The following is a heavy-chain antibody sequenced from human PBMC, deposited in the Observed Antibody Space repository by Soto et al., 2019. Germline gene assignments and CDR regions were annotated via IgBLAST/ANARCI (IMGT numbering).Heavy chain of an antibody. CDR1: GGSISSSSYY. J-gene: IGHJ5*02. V-gene: IGHV4-39*01. CDR3: ARLYYDFWSGYSNWFDP. D-gene: IGHD3-3*01. CDR2: IYYSGST. Sequence: QLPLQESGPGLVKPSETLSLTCTVSGGSISSSSYYWGWIRQPPGKGLEWIGSIYYSGSTYYNPSLKSRVTISVDTSKNQFSLKLSSVTAADTAVYYCARLYYDFWSGYSNWFDPWGQGTLVTVSS.